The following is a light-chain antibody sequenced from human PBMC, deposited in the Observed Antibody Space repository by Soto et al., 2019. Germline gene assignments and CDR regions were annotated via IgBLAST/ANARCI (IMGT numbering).Light chain of an antibody. CDR3: SSYAGSKHYV. CDR2: EVS. V-gene: IGLV2-8*01. Sequence: QSVLTQPPSASGSPGQSVTISCTGTSSDVGRYNYASWYQQHPGKAPKLMIYEVSKRPSGVPDRFSGSKSGNTASLTVSGLQAEDEADYYCSSYAGSKHYVFATGTKLTVL. J-gene: IGLJ1*01. CDR1: SSDVGRYNY.